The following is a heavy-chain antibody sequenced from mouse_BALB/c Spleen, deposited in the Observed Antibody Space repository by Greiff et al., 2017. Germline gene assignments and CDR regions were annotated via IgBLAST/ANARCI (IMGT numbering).Heavy chain of an antibody. CDR1: GFTFSSFG. CDR2: ISSGSSTI. CDR3: ARSNGNYVAY. Sequence: EVKLEESGGGLVQPGGSRKLSCAASGFTFSSFGMHWVRQAPEKGLEWVAYISSGSSTIYYADTVKGRFTISRDNPKNTLFLQMTSLRSEDTAMYYCARSNGNYVAYWGQGTLVTVSA. V-gene: IGHV5-17*02. D-gene: IGHD2-1*01. J-gene: IGHJ3*01.